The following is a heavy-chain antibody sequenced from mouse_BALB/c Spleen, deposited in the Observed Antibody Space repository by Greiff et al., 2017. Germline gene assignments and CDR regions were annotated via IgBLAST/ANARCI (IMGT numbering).Heavy chain of an antibody. CDR3: ARHGNYAMDY. D-gene: IGHD1-1*02. CDR2: ISSGGGST. J-gene: IGHJ4*01. CDR1: GFAFSSYD. Sequence: EVQLVESGGGLVQPGGSLKLSCAASGFAFSSYDMSWVRQTPEKRLEWVAYISSGGGSTYYPDTVKGRFTISRDNAKNTLYLQMSSLKSEDTAMYYCARHGNYAMDYWGQGTSVTVSS. V-gene: IGHV5-12-1*01.